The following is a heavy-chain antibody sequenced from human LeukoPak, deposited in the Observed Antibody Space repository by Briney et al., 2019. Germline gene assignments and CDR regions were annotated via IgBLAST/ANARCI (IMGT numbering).Heavy chain of an antibody. J-gene: IGHJ6*02. CDR1: GGSVSSYY. CDR2: IYYSGST. V-gene: IGHV4-59*02. Sequence: SQSLSLTCTVSGGSVSSYYWSWIRQPPGKGLEWIGYIYYSGSTNYNPSLKSRVTISVDTSKNQFSLKLSSVTAADTAVYHCARDNWNYGSSMDVWGQGTTVTVSS. D-gene: IGHD1-7*01. CDR3: ARDNWNYGSSMDV.